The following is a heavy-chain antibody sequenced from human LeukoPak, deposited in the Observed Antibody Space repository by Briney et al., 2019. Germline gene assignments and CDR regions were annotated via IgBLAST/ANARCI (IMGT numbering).Heavy chain of an antibody. D-gene: IGHD3-22*01. CDR2: ISSSGSTI. J-gene: IGHJ4*02. V-gene: IGHV3-48*01. Sequence: GGSLRLPCPASGFMFSSYWMTWVRQAPGKGLEWVSYISSSGSTIYYAGSVKGGFTISRDNSKNTLYLQMNSLRAEDTAVYYCAKDSYYDSSGSPDYWGQGTLVTVSS. CDR1: GFMFSSYW. CDR3: AKDSYYDSSGSPDY.